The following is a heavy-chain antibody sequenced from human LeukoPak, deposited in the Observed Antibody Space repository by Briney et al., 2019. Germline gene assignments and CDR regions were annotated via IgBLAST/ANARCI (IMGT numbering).Heavy chain of an antibody. CDR1: GGSISSGDYY. Sequence: NPSQTLSLTCTVSGGSISSGDYYWSWIRQPPGKGLEWIGYIYYSGSTYYNPSLKSRVTISVDTSKNQFSLRLSSVTAADTAVYYCARLVPTDYYYCYMDVWGKGTTVTVSS. CDR3: ARLVPTDYYYCYMDV. J-gene: IGHJ6*03. V-gene: IGHV4-30-4*08. CDR2: IYYSGST.